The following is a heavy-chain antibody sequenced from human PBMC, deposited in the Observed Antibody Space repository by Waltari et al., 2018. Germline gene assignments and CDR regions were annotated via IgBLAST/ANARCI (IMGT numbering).Heavy chain of an antibody. CDR3: ARGWIQLSTYYDAFDI. D-gene: IGHD5-18*01. J-gene: IGHJ3*02. Sequence: QLQLQESGPGLVKPSETLSLTCTVSGGSISSSSYYWGWIRQPPGKGLEWIGSIYYSGSTYYNPALKSRVTISVDTSKNQFSLKLSSVTAADTAVYYCARGWIQLSTYYDAFDIWGQGTMVTVSS. V-gene: IGHV4-39*07. CDR2: IYYSGST. CDR1: GGSISSSSYY.